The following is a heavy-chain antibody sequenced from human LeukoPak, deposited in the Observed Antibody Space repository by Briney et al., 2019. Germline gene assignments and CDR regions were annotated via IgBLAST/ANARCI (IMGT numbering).Heavy chain of an antibody. D-gene: IGHD2-2*01. CDR2: ISGSGGST. Sequence: PGGSLRLSCAASGFTFSSYAMSWVRQAPGKGLEWVSAISGSGGSTYYADSVKGRFTISRDNSKNTLYLQMNSLRAEDTAVYYCAKDRHCSSTSCSSYYMDVWGKGTTVTVSS. CDR1: GFTFSSYA. J-gene: IGHJ6*03. CDR3: AKDRHCSSTSCSSYYMDV. V-gene: IGHV3-23*01.